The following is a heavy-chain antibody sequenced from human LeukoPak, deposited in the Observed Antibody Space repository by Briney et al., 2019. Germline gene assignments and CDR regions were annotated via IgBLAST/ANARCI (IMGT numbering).Heavy chain of an antibody. V-gene: IGHV1-18*01. CDR1: GYTFTSYG. J-gene: IGHJ3*02. CDR3: ARDLDYYYRTVVVKKNQKNAFDI. D-gene: IGHD3-10*01. CDR2: ISAYNGNT. Sequence: ASGKVSCKASGYTFTSYGISWVRQAPGQGLEWMGWISAYNGNTNYAQKLQGRVTMTTDTSTSTAYMELRSLRSDDTAVYYCARDLDYYYRTVVVKKNQKNAFDIWGQGTMVTVSS.